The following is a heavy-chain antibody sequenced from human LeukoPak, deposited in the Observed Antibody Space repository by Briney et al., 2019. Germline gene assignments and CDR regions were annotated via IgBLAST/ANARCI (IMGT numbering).Heavy chain of an antibody. CDR1: GYTFTSYY. D-gene: IGHD3-3*01. V-gene: IGHV1-46*01. CDR3: ARGHYYDFWSGYLRH. CDR2: INPSGGST. J-gene: IGHJ1*01. Sequence: ASVKVSCKASGYTFTSYYRHWVRQAPGQGLEWMGIINPSGGSTSYAQKFQGRVTMTRDTSTSTVYMELSSLRSEDTAVYYCARGHYYDFWSGYLRHWGQGTLVTVSS.